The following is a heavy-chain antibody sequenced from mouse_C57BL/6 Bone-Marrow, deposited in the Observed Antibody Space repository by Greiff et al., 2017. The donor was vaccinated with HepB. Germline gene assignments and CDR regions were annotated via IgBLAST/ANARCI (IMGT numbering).Heavy chain of an antibody. CDR3: TRGWLLRDYAMDY. J-gene: IGHJ4*01. V-gene: IGHV5-9-1*02. CDR2: ISSGGDYI. CDR1: GFTFSSYA. Sequence: EVMLVESGEGLVKPGGSLKLSCAASGFTFSSYALSWVRQTPEKRLEWVAYISSGGDYIYYADTVKGRFTISRDNARNTLYLQMSSLKSEDTAMYYCTRGWLLRDYAMDYWGQGTSVTVSS. D-gene: IGHD2-3*01.